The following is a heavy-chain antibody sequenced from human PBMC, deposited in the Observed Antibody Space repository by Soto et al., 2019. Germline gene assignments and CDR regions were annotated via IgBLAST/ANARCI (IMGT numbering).Heavy chain of an antibody. CDR1: GFTFSSYG. J-gene: IGHJ4*02. V-gene: IGHV3-30*18. Sequence: GGSLRLSCAASGFTFSSYGMHWVRQAPGEGLEWVAVISYDGSNKYYADSVKGRFTISRDNSKNTLYLQMNSLRAEDTAVYYCAKVQGLQLYGDYGVDYWGQGTLVTVSS. D-gene: IGHD4-17*01. CDR3: AKVQGLQLYGDYGVDY. CDR2: ISYDGSNK.